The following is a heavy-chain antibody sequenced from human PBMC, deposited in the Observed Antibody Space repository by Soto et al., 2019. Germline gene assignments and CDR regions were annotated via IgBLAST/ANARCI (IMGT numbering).Heavy chain of an antibody. V-gene: IGHV3-66*01. CDR1: GFTVTSNY. CDR2: IYSDGST. Sequence: EVQLVESGGGLVQPGGSLRLSCAASGFTVTSNYMSWVRQAPGKGLEWVSVIYSDGSTYYADSVKGRFTISRDNSKNTLYLQMNSLRAEDTAVYYCANQRGGYDRDFDYWGKGTLVTVSS. CDR3: ANQRGGYDRDFDY. J-gene: IGHJ4*02. D-gene: IGHD5-12*01.